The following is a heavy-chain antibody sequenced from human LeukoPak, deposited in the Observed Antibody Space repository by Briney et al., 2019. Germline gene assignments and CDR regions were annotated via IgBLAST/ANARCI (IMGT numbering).Heavy chain of an antibody. V-gene: IGHV4-34*01. CDR3: ARGPGGSYSFDY. CDR1: GGSISSYS. CDR2: INHSGST. J-gene: IGHJ4*02. Sequence: SETLSLTCTVSGGSISSYSWSWIRQPPGKGLEWIGEINHSGSTNYNPSLKSRVTISVDTSKNQFSLKLSSVTAADTAVYYCARGPGGSYSFDYWGQGTLVTVSS. D-gene: IGHD1-26*01.